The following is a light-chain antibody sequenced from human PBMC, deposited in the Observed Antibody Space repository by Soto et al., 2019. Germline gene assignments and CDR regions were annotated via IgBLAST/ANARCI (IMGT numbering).Light chain of an antibody. V-gene: IGKV3-15*01. Sequence: EIVLTQSPATLSLSPGERATLSCRASQSVSSYLAWYQQKPGQAPRLLIYGASARATGIPDRFSGGGSGAEYTLTISSLQSEDFAVYYCQQYNNWPRTFGQGTKVDI. CDR2: GAS. J-gene: IGKJ1*01. CDR3: QQYNNWPRT. CDR1: QSVSSY.